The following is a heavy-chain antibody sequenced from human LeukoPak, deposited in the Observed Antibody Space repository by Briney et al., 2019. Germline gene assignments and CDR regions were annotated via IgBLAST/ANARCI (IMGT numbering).Heavy chain of an antibody. V-gene: IGHV4-39*02. CDR2: IYYSGST. CDR3: ARDHSSYSNGYFSGAFDI. J-gene: IGHJ3*02. Sequence: SETLSLTCTVSGGSISSSSYYWGWIRQPPGKGLEWIGSIYYSGSTYYNPSLKSRVTISVDTSKNQFSPKLSSVTAADTAVYYCARDHSSYSNGYFSGAFDIWGQGTMVTVSS. D-gene: IGHD5-18*01. CDR1: GGSISSSSYY.